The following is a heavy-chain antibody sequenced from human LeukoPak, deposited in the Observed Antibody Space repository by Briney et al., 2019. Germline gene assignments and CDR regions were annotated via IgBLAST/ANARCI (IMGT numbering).Heavy chain of an antibody. Sequence: GGSLRLSCAASGFTFSSYSMNWVRQAPGKGLEWVSYISSSSSTIYYADSVKGRFTISRDNAKNLLYLQMNSLRDEDTAVYYCARGRVYCSGTSCYEDYWGQGTLVTVSS. CDR2: ISSSSSTI. CDR3: ARGRVYCSGTSCYEDY. CDR1: GFTFSSYS. D-gene: IGHD2-2*01. J-gene: IGHJ4*02. V-gene: IGHV3-48*02.